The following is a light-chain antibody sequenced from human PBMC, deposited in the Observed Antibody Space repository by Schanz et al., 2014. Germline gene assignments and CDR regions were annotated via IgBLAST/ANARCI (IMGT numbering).Light chain of an antibody. V-gene: IGLV2-8*01. Sequence: QSALTQPPSASGSPGQSVTISCTGTGSDVGGYNYVSWYQQHPGKVPKLVIYDVSNRPSGVPDRFSGSKSGNTASLTVSGLQAEDEADYYCISYAGSNNLVFGGGTKLTVL. CDR1: GSDVGGYNY. CDR2: DVS. J-gene: IGLJ3*02. CDR3: ISYAGSNNLV.